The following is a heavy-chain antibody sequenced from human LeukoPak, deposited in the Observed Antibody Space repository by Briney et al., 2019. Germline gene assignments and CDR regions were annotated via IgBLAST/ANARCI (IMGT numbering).Heavy chain of an antibody. CDR3: ARVGKRWLQLRGYFDY. CDR2: ISSSSSYI. D-gene: IGHD5-24*01. J-gene: IGHJ4*02. Sequence: GGSLRLSCAASGFTFSSYSMNWVRQAPGKGLEWVSSISSSSSYIYYADSVKGRFTISRDSAKNSLYLQMNSLRAEDTAVYYCARVGKRWLQLRGYFDYWGQGTLVTVSS. CDR1: GFTFSSYS. V-gene: IGHV3-21*01.